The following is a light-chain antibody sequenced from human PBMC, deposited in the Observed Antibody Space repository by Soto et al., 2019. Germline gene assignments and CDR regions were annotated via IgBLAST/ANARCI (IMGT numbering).Light chain of an antibody. CDR3: GSYTTSSNYV. J-gene: IGLJ1*01. Sequence: QSALTQPASVSGSPGQSITISCTGTSSDVGAYNYVSWYQQHPGKAPKLMIYDVSHRPSGVSHRFSGSKSGNTASLTISGFQAEDQADYYCGSYTTSSNYVFGTGTKLTVL. V-gene: IGLV2-14*01. CDR1: SSDVGAYNY. CDR2: DVS.